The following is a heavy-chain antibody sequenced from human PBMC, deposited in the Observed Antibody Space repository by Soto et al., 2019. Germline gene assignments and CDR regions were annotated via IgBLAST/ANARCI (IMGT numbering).Heavy chain of an antibody. J-gene: IGHJ4*02. D-gene: IGHD4-17*01. CDR2: ISGSSGSK. CDR3: GRSAAEVTKLFDH. CDR1: GFIFNDYY. Sequence: GESLKISCAASGFIFNDYYMSWIRQAPGKGLEWLSNISGSSGSKKYADAGKGRFTISRDNAKKSLYLEMHSLRAEDTAVYYCGRSAAEVTKLFDHWGEGTVVPVSS. V-gene: IGHV3-11*06.